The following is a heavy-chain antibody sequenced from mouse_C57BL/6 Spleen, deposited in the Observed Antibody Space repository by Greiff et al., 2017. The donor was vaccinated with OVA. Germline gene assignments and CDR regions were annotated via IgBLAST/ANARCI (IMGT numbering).Heavy chain of an antibody. V-gene: IGHV5-6*01. D-gene: IGHD2-4*01. J-gene: IGHJ2*01. Sequence: EVQLQESGGDLVKPGGSLKLSCAASGFTFSSYGMSWVRQTPDKRLEWVATISSGGSYTYYPDSVKGRFTISRDNAKNTLYLQMSSLKSEDTAMYYCARHKIYDYDDYFDYWGQGTTLTVSS. CDR2: ISSGGSYT. CDR3: ARHKIYDYDDYFDY. CDR1: GFTFSSYG.